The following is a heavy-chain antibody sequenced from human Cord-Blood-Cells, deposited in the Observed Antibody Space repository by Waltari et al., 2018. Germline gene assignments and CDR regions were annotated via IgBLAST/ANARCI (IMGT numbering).Heavy chain of an antibody. D-gene: IGHD3-3*01. V-gene: IGHV4-4*07. CDR3: ARDFTIFPYYYYYYMDV. CDR1: GGSISSYY. J-gene: IGHJ6*03. Sequence: QVQLQESGPGLVKPSETLSLTCTVSGGSISSYYWSWIRQPAGKGLEWIGRIYTSGSTTYTPSLKSRVTMSVDTSKNQFSLKLSSVTAADTAVYYCARDFTIFPYYYYYYMDVWGKGTTVTVSS. CDR2: IYTSGST.